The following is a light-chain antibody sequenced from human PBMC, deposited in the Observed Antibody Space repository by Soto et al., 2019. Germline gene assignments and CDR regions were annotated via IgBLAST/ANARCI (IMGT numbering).Light chain of an antibody. CDR2: KVS. CDR3: MQGTHWPWT. CDR1: QSLIHSDGNTY. Sequence: DVVMTQSPLSLPVTLGQPASISCRSSQSLIHSDGNTYLNWFQQRPGQSPRRLIYKVSDRDSGVPDRFTGSGSGTDFTLKISRVKAEDVGVYYCMQGTHWPWTFGQGTEVEIK. J-gene: IGKJ1*01. V-gene: IGKV2-30*02.